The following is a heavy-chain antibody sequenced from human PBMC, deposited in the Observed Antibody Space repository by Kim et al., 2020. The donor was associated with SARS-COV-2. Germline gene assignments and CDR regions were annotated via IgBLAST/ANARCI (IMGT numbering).Heavy chain of an antibody. CDR3: ARGRGGAARPIDYYGMDV. CDR1: GGSFSGYY. V-gene: IGHV4-34*01. J-gene: IGHJ6*02. D-gene: IGHD6-6*01. CDR2: INHSGST. Sequence: SETLSLTCAVYGGSFSGYYWSWIRQPPGKGLEWIGEINHSGSTNYNPSLKSRVTISVDTSKNQFSLKLSSVTAADTAVYYCARGRGGAARPIDYYGMDVWGQGTTVTVSS.